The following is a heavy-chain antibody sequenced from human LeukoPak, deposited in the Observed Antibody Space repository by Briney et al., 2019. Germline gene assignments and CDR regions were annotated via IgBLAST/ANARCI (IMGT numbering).Heavy chain of an antibody. D-gene: IGHD6-6*01. Sequence: GRSLRLSCAASGFTFSSYAMHWVRQAPGKGLEWVAVISHDGSNKYYADSVKGRFTISRDNSKNTLYLQMNSLRAEDTAVYYCARDPLAARMGAYYYYYYMDVWGKGTTLTLSS. CDR1: GFTFSSYA. CDR2: ISHDGSNK. V-gene: IGHV3-30*04. J-gene: IGHJ6*03. CDR3: ARDPLAARMGAYYYYYYMDV.